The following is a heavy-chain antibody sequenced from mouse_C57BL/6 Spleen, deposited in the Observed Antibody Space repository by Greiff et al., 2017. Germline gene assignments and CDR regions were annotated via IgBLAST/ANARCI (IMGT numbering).Heavy chain of an antibody. CDR1: GYSFTDYN. CDR3: ARSPVVTTGGLAY. CDR2: INPNYGTT. V-gene: IGHV1-39*01. J-gene: IGHJ3*01. Sequence: EVKVVESGPELVKPGASVKISCKASGYSFTDYNMNWVKQSNGKSLEWFGVINPNYGTTSYNQKFKGKATLTVDQSSSTAYMQLNSLTSEDSAVYYCARSPVVTTGGLAYWGQGTLVTVSA. D-gene: IGHD2-2*01.